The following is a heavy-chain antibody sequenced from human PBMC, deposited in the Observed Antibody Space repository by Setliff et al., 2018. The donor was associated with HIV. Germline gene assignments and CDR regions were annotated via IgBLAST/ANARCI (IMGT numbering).Heavy chain of an antibody. CDR3: MSQHRIISQFDH. Sequence: SETLSLTCSVSDGSITRNNYYWGWIRQPPGKGLECIGNIYYNGSTYYKSSLRSRVTISLDTSKKQFSLKLTPVTAADTAVYYCMSQHRIISQFDHWGQGTLVTVSS. CDR1: DGSITRNNYY. V-gene: IGHV4-39*01. CDR2: IYYNGST. J-gene: IGHJ5*02. D-gene: IGHD3-16*01.